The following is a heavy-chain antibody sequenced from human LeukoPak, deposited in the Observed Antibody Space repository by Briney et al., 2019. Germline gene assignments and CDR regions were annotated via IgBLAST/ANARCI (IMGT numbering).Heavy chain of an antibody. D-gene: IGHD2-8*01. V-gene: IGHV4-34*01. Sequence: PSETLSLTCAVYGGSFSGYYWSWIRQPPGKGLEWIGEINHSGSTNYNPSLKSRVTISVDTSKNQFSLKLSSVTAADTAAYYCAREEGTVYDIDYWGQGTLVAVSS. J-gene: IGHJ4*02. CDR1: GGSFSGYY. CDR3: AREEGTVYDIDY. CDR2: INHSGST.